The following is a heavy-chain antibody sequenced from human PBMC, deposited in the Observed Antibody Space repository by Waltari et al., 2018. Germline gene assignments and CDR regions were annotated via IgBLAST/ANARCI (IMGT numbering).Heavy chain of an antibody. CDR1: GGSISSRTW. V-gene: IGHV4-4*02. CDR2: IYHSGST. D-gene: IGHD4-4*01. J-gene: IGHJ6*03. Sequence: QVQLQESGPGLVKPSGTLSLTCAVSGGSISSRTWWSWVRRPPGQGLEWIGEIYHSGSTNYNPSLKSRVTISVDKSKNQFSLKLSSVTAADTAVYYCARDGRVTTTHYYYYYMDVWGKGTTVTVSS. CDR3: ARDGRVTTTHYYYYYMDV.